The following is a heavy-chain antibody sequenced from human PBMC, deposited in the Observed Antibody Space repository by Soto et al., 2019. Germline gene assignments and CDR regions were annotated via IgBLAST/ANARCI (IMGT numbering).Heavy chain of an antibody. D-gene: IGHD6-19*01. CDR3: AHRRRFYSSGWYFDY. CDR1: GFSLSTSGVG. Sequence: QITLKESGPTLVKPTQTLTLTCTFSGFSLSTSGVGVGWIRQPPGKALEWLALIYWNDDKRYSPSLKSRLTITKDTSKNQVVLTMTNMDPVDTATYYRAHRRRFYSSGWYFDYWGQGTLVTVSS. CDR2: IYWNDDK. J-gene: IGHJ4*02. V-gene: IGHV2-5*01.